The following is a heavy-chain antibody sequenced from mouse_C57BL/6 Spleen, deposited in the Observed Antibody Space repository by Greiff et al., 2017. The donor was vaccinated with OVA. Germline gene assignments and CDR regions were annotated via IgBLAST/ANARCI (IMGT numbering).Heavy chain of an antibody. D-gene: IGHD1-1*01. J-gene: IGHJ3*01. V-gene: IGHV1-74*01. Sequence: QVQLQQPGAELVKPGASVKVSCKASGYTFTSYWMHWVKQRPGQGLEWIGRIHPSDSDTNYNQKFKGKATLTVDKSSSTAYMQLSSLTSEDSAVYYCVKGCSSYVDPWFAYWGQGTLVTVSA. CDR2: IHPSDSDT. CDR3: VKGCSSYVDPWFAY. CDR1: GYTFTSYW.